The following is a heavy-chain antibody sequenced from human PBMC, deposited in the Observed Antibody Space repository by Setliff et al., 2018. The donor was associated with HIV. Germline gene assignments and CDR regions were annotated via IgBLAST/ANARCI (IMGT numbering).Heavy chain of an antibody. CDR1: GDSMSSGDYS. CDR3: VRGGHWRFDY. V-gene: IGHV4-30-2*06. J-gene: IGHJ4*02. CDR2: IYPSGRT. D-gene: IGHD1-1*01. Sequence: KTSETLSLTCAVSGDSMSSGDYSWNWIRQSPGKGLEWIGYIYPSGRTYYNPSLKNRVTMSIDRSKKQFSLNLSSVTAADTAVYYCVRGGHWRFDYWGQGTLVTVSS.